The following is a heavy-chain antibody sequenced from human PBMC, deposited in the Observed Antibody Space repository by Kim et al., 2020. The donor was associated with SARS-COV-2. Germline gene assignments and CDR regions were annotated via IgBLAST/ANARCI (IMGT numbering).Heavy chain of an antibody. CDR2: K. J-gene: IGHJ4*02. CDR3: ARELRFDQKFDY. V-gene: IGHV3-30*01. D-gene: IGHD3-3*01. Sequence: KSYADPVKGRVTISRDHSKITLSLQMNSLRAEDTAVYYGARELRFDQKFDYWGQGTLVTVSS.